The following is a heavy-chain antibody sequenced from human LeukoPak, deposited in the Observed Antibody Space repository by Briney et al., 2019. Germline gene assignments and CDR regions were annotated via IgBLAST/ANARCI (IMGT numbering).Heavy chain of an antibody. Sequence: GGSLTLSCAASGFTFSTYSMNWLRQPPGKGLEWVSYISSSSSYIYYADSVKGRSTISRDNAKNSLYLQMNSLRAEDTAVYYCARARPEVWSPDFWGQGTLVTVSS. CDR2: ISSSSSYI. J-gene: IGHJ4*02. D-gene: IGHD2-8*02. CDR3: ARARPEVWSPDF. CDR1: GFTFSTYS. V-gene: IGHV3-21*01.